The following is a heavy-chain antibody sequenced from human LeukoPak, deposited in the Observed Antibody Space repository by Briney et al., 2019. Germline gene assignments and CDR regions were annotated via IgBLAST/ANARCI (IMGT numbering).Heavy chain of an antibody. Sequence: GASVKVSCKASGGTFSSYAISWVRQAPGQGLEWMGGIIPIFGTANYAQKFQGRVTITADESTSTAYMELSSLRSEDTAVYYCAAVVGLYYTIFGVASGVAFDIWGQGTMVTVSS. CDR1: GGTFSSYA. V-gene: IGHV1-69*13. D-gene: IGHD3-3*01. CDR3: AAVVGLYYTIFGVASGVAFDI. J-gene: IGHJ3*02. CDR2: IIPIFGTA.